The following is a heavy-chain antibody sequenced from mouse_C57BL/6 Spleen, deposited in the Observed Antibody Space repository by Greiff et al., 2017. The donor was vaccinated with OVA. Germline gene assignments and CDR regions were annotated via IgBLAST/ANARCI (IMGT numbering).Heavy chain of an antibody. J-gene: IGHJ4*01. D-gene: IGHD1-1*01. Sequence: QVQLQQSGAELARPGASVKLSCKASGYTFTSYGISWVKQRTGQGLEWIGEIYPRSGNTYYNEKFKGKATLTADKSSSTAYMELRSLTSEDSAVYFCARKSGSSLYYAMDYWGQGTSVTVSS. CDR1: GYTFTSYG. V-gene: IGHV1-81*01. CDR2: IYPRSGNT. CDR3: ARKSGSSLYYAMDY.